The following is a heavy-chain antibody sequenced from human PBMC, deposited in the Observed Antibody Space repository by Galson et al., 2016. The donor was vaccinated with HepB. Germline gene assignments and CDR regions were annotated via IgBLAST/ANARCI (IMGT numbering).Heavy chain of an antibody. J-gene: IGHJ4*02. Sequence: ASGLSVSSNYMSWVRQAPGMGLEWVSIIYSGGSTNSADSVKGRFITSRHNSKNTLYLHMNSLRPEDTAVYFCARGRGSSGTYFDHWGQGTLVTVSS. CDR3: ARGRGSSGTYFDH. CDR2: IYSGGST. CDR1: GLSVSSNY. V-gene: IGHV3-53*04. D-gene: IGHD1-26*01.